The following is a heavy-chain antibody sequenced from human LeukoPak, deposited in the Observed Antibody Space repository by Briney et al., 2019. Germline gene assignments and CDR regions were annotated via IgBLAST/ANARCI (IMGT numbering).Heavy chain of an antibody. Sequence: GGSLRLSCAASGFIFSSYAMIWVRQAPGKGLQWVSTIGARGGSTYYGDSVKGRFTISRDNSKNTLYLQMNSLRAEDTAVYYCAKRVSGWSHPALFDYWGQGTLVTVSS. CDR2: IGARGGST. D-gene: IGHD6-19*01. CDR3: AKRVSGWSHPALFDY. CDR1: GFIFSSYA. V-gene: IGHV3-23*01. J-gene: IGHJ4*02.